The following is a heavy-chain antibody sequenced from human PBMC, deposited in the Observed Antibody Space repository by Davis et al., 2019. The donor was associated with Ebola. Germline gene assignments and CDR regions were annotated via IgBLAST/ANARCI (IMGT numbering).Heavy chain of an antibody. J-gene: IGHJ5*02. CDR3: GRWGDGYLYDSGNH. D-gene: IGHD5-18*01. CDR1: GYNFHNYW. Sequence: GESLKISCKASGYNFHNYWIAWVRQMPGKGLEWMGIIYPGDSDTRYSPSFQGRVTISADKSISTAYLQWNSLQASDTAMYYCGRWGDGYLYDSGNHWGQGTLVTVSS. V-gene: IGHV5-51*01. CDR2: IYPGDSDT.